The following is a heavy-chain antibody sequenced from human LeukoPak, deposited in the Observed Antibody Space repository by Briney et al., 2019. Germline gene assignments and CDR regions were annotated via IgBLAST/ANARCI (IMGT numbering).Heavy chain of an antibody. Sequence: PSETLSLTCTVSGGSISSYYWSWIRQPPGKGLEWIGHIYYSGSTHYNPSLKSRVTISVDTSKNQFSLKLSSATAADTAVYYCARHVGNSGSGSYLTYFDYWGQGTLVTVSS. CDR1: GGSISSYY. CDR2: IYYSGST. V-gene: IGHV4-59*08. D-gene: IGHD3-10*01. CDR3: ARHVGNSGSGSYLTYFDY. J-gene: IGHJ4*01.